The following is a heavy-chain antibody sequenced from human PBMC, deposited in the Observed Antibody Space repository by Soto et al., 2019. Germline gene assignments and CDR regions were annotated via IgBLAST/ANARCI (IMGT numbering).Heavy chain of an antibody. V-gene: IGHV3-53*01. Sequence: PVGSLRLSCAASGFIVSSNYMSWVRQAPGKGLEWVSIIYSGGSTYYADSVKGRFTISRDNSKNSLYLQMNSLRAEDTAVYYCARQKWHYGTGSDAFDIWGQGTMVTVSS. CDR3: ARQKWHYGTGSDAFDI. CDR1: GFIVSSNY. J-gene: IGHJ3*02. D-gene: IGHD3-10*01. CDR2: IYSGGST.